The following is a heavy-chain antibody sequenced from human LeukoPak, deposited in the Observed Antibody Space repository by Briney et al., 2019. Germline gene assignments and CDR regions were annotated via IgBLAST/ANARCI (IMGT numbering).Heavy chain of an antibody. CDR3: AVDSTNCSGGSCYFRMGWFDP. CDR2: INHSGST. Sequence: SETLSLTCAVYGGSFSDHYWSWIRQPPGKGLEWIGEINHSGSTDHNPSLKSRVTMSVDTSKNQFSLKLSSVTAADTAVYYCAVDSTNCSGGSCYFRMGWFDPWGQGTLVTVSS. V-gene: IGHV4-34*01. D-gene: IGHD2-15*01. J-gene: IGHJ5*02. CDR1: GGSFSDHY.